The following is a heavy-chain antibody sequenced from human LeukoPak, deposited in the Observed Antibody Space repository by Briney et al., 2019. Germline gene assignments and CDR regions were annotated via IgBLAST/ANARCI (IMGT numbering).Heavy chain of an antibody. Sequence: PGGSLRLSCAASGFTFSSYGMHWVRQAPGKGLEWVAVIWYDGNNKYYADSMKGRFTISRDNSKNTLYLQMNSLRAEDTAVYYCSSGGGYFDYWGQGTLVTGSS. J-gene: IGHJ4*02. V-gene: IGHV3-33*01. CDR3: SSGGGYFDY. D-gene: IGHD1-14*01. CDR1: GFTFSSYG. CDR2: IWYDGNNK.